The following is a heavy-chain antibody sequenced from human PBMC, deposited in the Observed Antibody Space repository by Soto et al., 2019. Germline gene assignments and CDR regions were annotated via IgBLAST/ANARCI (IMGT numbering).Heavy chain of an antibody. CDR3: ARFGAVAGIDY. D-gene: IGHD6-19*01. V-gene: IGHV3-7*01. J-gene: IGHJ4*02. CDR2: IKPDGTAT. Sequence: FLTYWMTWVRQAPGQGLEWVANIKPDGTATYYLDSVKGRFTISRDNARDSLHLQMNVLRAEDTALYYCARFGAVAGIDYWGRGTLVTVSS. CDR1: FLTYW.